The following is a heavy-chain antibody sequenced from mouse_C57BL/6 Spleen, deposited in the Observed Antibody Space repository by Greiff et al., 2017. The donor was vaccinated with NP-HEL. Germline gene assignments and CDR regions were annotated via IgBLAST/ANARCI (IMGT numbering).Heavy chain of an antibody. V-gene: IGHV1-82*01. CDR1: GYAFSSSW. Sequence: VKLQESGPELVKPGASVKISCKASGYAFSSSWMNWVKQRPGKGLEWIGRIYPGDGDTNYNGKFKGKATLTADKSSSTAYMQLSSLTSEDSAVYFCARSPYGNFDYWGQGTTLTVSS. D-gene: IGHD2-1*01. J-gene: IGHJ2*01. CDR2: IYPGDGDT. CDR3: ARSPYGNFDY.